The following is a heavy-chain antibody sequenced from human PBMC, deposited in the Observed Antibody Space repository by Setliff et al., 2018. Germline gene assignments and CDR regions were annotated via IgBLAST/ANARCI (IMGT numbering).Heavy chain of an antibody. CDR2: IPYDGGHK. Sequence: AGSLRLSCRASGFTFSSHGMHWVRQAPGKGLEWVSLIPYDGGHKYYVDSVKGRFTIPRDNSKNTLYLQMSSLRAEDTAVHYCAKEYYYDSAGLEYWGQGTLVTVSS. V-gene: IGHV3-30*02. D-gene: IGHD3-22*01. CDR1: GFTFSSHG. CDR3: AKEYYYDSAGLEY. J-gene: IGHJ4*02.